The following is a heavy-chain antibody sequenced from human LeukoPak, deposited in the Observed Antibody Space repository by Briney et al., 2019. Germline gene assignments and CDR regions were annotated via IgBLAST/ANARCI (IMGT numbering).Heavy chain of an antibody. CDR3: ARGGLGYYGSGSYRPGGYMDV. Sequence: ASVKVSCKASGYTFTSYDINWVRQATGQGLEWMGWMNPNSGNTGYAQKFQGRVTITRNTSISTAYMELSSLRSEDTAVYYCARGGLGYYGSGSYRPGGYMDVWGKGTTVTVSS. V-gene: IGHV1-8*03. D-gene: IGHD3-10*01. CDR1: GYTFTSYD. CDR2: MNPNSGNT. J-gene: IGHJ6*03.